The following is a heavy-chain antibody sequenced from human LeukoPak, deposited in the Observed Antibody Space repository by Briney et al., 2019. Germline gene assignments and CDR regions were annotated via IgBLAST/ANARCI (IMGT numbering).Heavy chain of an antibody. V-gene: IGHV3-33*01. CDR1: GFTFSSYG. D-gene: IGHD6-6*01. CDR3: ARGPNSNWSGLDF. J-gene: IGHJ4*02. CDR2: IWYDGSNK. Sequence: SLRLSCAASGFTFSSYGMHWVRQAPGKGLEWVAVIWYDGSNKYYADSVKGRFTISRDNSKNTLYLQMNSLRAEDTAVYYCARGPNSNWSGLDFWGQGTLLTVSS.